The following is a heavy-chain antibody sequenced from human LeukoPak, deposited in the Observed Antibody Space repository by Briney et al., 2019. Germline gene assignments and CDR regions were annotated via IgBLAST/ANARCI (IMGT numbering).Heavy chain of an antibody. Sequence: GASVTVSCTASGYTFTSYGISWVRQAPGQGLEWMGWISAYNGNTNYAQKLQGRVTMTTDTSTSTAYMELRSLRSDDTAVYYCARNVLRYFDWTAPNWFDPWGQGTLVTVSS. CDR2: ISAYNGNT. CDR1: GYTFTSYG. J-gene: IGHJ5*02. D-gene: IGHD3-9*01. V-gene: IGHV1-18*01. CDR3: ARNVLRYFDWTAPNWFDP.